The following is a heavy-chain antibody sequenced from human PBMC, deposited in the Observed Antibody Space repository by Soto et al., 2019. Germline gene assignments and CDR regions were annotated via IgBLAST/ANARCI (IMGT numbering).Heavy chain of an antibody. D-gene: IGHD1-7*01. V-gene: IGHV3-9*01. CDR1: GFTFEVYG. J-gene: IGHJ3*01. CDR3: GRWNYAFDV. Sequence: GGSLRLSCVASGFTFEVYGMHWVRQAPGKGLEWVAGISGNSGTIGYADSVKGRFTISRDNAKNSIFLQMSSLRADDTAVYYCGRWNYAFDVWGQGTMVTVSS. CDR2: ISGNSGTI.